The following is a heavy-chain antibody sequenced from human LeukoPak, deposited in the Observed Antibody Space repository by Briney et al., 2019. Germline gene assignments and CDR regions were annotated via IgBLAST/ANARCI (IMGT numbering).Heavy chain of an antibody. Sequence: GGSLRLSCAASGFTFSSYAMHWVRQAPGKGLEWVAVMSYDGSNKYYADSVKGRFTISRDNSKNTLYLQMNSLRAEDTAVYYCARDFGVRFDYWGQGTLVTVSS. D-gene: IGHD3-3*01. J-gene: IGHJ4*02. V-gene: IGHV3-30-3*01. CDR2: MSYDGSNK. CDR1: GFTFSSYA. CDR3: ARDFGVRFDY.